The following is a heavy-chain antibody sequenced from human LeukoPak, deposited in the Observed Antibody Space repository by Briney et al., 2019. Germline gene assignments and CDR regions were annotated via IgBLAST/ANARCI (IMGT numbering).Heavy chain of an antibody. V-gene: IGHV4-39*01. CDR3: ARGRRTPRRMDV. J-gene: IGHJ6*02. CDR1: GDSVSSGSYY. Sequence: SETLSLTCAVSGDSVSSGSYYWSWIRQPPGKGLEWIGSIYYSGSTYYNPSLKSRVTISVDTSKNQFSLKLRSVTAADTAVYYCARGRRTPRRMDVWGQGTTVTVSS. CDR2: IYYSGST.